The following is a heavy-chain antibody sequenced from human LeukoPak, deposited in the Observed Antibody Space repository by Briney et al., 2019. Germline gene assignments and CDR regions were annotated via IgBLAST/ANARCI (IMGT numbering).Heavy chain of an antibody. V-gene: IGHV4-59*01. D-gene: IGHD4-17*01. CDR2: IYYTGTT. J-gene: IGHJ6*02. CDR1: GGAISTYY. Sequence: SETLSLTCSVSGGAISTYYWGWIRQLPGKGLEWIGYIYYTGTTNYNPSLRSRVPISVDTSRNQFSLRLSSATAADTAVYHCAREDPQTTVPEGMDVWGHGTTVIVSS. CDR3: AREDPQTTVPEGMDV.